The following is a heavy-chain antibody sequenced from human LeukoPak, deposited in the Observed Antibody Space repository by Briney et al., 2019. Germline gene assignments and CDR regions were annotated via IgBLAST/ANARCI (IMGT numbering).Heavy chain of an antibody. CDR2: IYYSGST. Sequence: SETLSLTCTVSGGSISSYYWSWIRQPPGKGLEWIGYIYYSGSTNYNPSLKSRVTISVDTSKNQFSLKLSSVTAVDTAVYYCARVLGWRIAFDIWGQGTMVTVSS. J-gene: IGHJ3*02. D-gene: IGHD7-27*01. CDR3: ARVLGWRIAFDI. V-gene: IGHV4-59*01. CDR1: GGSISSYY.